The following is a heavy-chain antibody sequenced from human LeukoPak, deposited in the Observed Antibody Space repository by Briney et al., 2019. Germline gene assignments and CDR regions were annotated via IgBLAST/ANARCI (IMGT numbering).Heavy chain of an antibody. CDR2: LKEDGTEE. CDR3: AKGGSSSWYNADKWWFDP. J-gene: IGHJ5*02. Sequence: PGGSLRLSCAASGFDFSSFSMSWVRQAPGKGLEWVANLKEDGTEEEYLDSVRGRFTIFRDNAKKSLDLQMNSLRAEDTAVYYCAKGGSSSWYNADKWWFDPWGQGTLVTVSS. CDR1: GFDFSSFS. V-gene: IGHV3-7*01. D-gene: IGHD6-13*01.